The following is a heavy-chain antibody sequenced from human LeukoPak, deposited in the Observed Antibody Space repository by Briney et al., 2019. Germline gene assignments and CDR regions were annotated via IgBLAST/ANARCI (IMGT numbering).Heavy chain of an antibody. D-gene: IGHD3-10*01. V-gene: IGHV3-43*02. CDR2: ISGDGGIT. CDR1: GFNFDDYA. J-gene: IGHJ4*02. Sequence: PGRSLRLSCAASGFNFDDYAMDWVRQAPGRGLEWVSLISGDGGITYYADFVKGRFTISRDNSKNSLYLQMNSLRTEDTALYYCTKPQHYGRGDFDYWGQGTLVTVSS. CDR3: TKPQHYGRGDFDY.